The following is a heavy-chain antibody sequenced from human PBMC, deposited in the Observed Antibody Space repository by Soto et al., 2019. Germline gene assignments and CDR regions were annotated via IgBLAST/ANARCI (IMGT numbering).Heavy chain of an antibody. CDR2: FNPKDGKT. D-gene: IGHD6-13*01. V-gene: IGHV1-46*01. J-gene: IGHJ3*02. CDR1: GYTFTSYY. Sequence: ASVKVSCKASGYTFTSYYMHWVRQAPGQGLEWMGIFNPKDGKTIYAQKFQGRVTMTEDTSTDTAYMELSSLRSEDTAVYYCATVMYSSSWYPDAFDIWGQGTMVTVSS. CDR3: ATVMYSSSWYPDAFDI.